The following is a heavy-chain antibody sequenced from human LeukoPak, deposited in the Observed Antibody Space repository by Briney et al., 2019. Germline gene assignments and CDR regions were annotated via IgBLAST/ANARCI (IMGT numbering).Heavy chain of an antibody. J-gene: IGHJ4*02. D-gene: IGHD3-16*01. V-gene: IGHV1-2*02. CDR2: INPNSGGT. CDR1: GGTFSSYA. CDR3: ARENGITFGGVIYY. Sequence: ASVKVSCKASGGTFSSYAISWVRQAPGQGLEWMGWINPNSGGTNYAQKFQGRVTMTRDTSISTAYMELSRLRSDDTAVYYCARENGITFGGVIYYWGQGTLVTVSS.